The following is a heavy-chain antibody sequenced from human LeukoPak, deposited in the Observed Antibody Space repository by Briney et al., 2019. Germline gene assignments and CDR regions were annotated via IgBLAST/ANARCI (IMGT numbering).Heavy chain of an antibody. V-gene: IGHV4-61*01. CDR3: ARANGGSDYYYMDV. CDR2: IYYSGST. Sequence: SETLSLTCTVSGGSISSGSYYWSWIRQPPGKGLEWIGYIYYSGSTNYNPSLKSRVTISVDTSKNQFSLKLSSVTTADTAVYYCARANGGSDYYYMDVWGKGTTVTISS. J-gene: IGHJ6*03. CDR1: GGSISSGSYY. D-gene: IGHD2-8*01.